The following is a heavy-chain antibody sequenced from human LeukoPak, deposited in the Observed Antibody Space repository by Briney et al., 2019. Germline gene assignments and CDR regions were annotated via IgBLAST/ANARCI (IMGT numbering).Heavy chain of an antibody. V-gene: IGHV3-23*01. Sequence: GGSLRLSCAASGITFSSYAMSWVREAPGKGVEWVSGISGSGGSTYYADSVKGRFTISRDNSKNTLYLQMNSLRAEDTAVYYCAKDVRVSGWYVFDYWGQGTLDTVSS. J-gene: IGHJ4*02. CDR1: GITFSSYA. CDR3: AKDVRVSGWYVFDY. D-gene: IGHD6-19*01. CDR2: ISGSGGST.